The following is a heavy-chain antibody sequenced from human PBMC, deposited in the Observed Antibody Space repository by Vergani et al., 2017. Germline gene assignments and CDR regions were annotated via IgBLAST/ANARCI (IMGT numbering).Heavy chain of an antibody. CDR1: FDSIRNLY. J-gene: IGHJ4*02. Sequence: QVQLQESGPGLVKSSETLSLTCSVSFDSIRNLYCNWIRQPPGKSLEWIGSIYYSGLTYYNPSLKSRVAISVDTSKNQFSLKVTSVTAADTAVYFCARQRPGSGWSPGDFDDWGQGTLVTVSS. D-gene: IGHD6-19*01. V-gene: IGHV4-59*08. CDR3: ARQRPGSGWSPGDFDD. CDR2: IYYSGLT.